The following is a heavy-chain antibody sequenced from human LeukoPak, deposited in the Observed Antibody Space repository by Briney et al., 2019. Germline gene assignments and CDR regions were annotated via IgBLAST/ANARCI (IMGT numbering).Heavy chain of an antibody. CDR1: GYSISSGYY. CDR3: ARGRTAVADLHH. CDR2: IYHSGST. J-gene: IGHJ1*01. D-gene: IGHD6-19*01. Sequence: SETLSLTCAVSGYSISSGYYWGWNRQPPGKGLEWIGSIYHSGSTYHNPSLKSRVTISVDTSKNQFSLKLNSVTAADTAVYYCARGRTAVADLHHWGQGTLVTVSS. V-gene: IGHV4-38-2*01.